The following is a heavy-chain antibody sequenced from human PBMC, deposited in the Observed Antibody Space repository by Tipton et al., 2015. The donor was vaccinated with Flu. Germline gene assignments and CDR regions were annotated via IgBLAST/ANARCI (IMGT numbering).Heavy chain of an antibody. CDR1: GGTFSSHG. D-gene: IGHD3-9*01. V-gene: IGHV1-69*01. CDR3: ARAGFLTGYYRPNWFDP. J-gene: IGHJ5*02. CDR2: IIPIFGIT. Sequence: QSGAEVKKPGSSVRVSCKASGGTFSSHGIAWLRQAPGQGLEWLGLIIPIFGITNYAQKYRGRLTITADESATTAYMELTSLRSEDTALYYCARAGFLTGYYRPNWFDPWGQGTLVTVSS.